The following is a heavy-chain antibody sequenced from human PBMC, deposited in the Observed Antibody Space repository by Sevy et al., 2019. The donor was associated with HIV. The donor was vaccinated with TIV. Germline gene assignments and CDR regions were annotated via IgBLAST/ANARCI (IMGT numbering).Heavy chain of an antibody. CDR1: GFTFSSYG. CDR2: IWYDGSNK. Sequence: GGSLRLSCAASGFTFSSYGMHWVRQAPGKGLEWVAVIWYDGSNKYYADSVKGRFTISRDNSKNTLYLQMNSLRAEDTAVYYCARDVEIATILDYWGQGTLVTVSS. J-gene: IGHJ4*02. V-gene: IGHV3-33*01. CDR3: ARDVEIATILDY. D-gene: IGHD2-21*01.